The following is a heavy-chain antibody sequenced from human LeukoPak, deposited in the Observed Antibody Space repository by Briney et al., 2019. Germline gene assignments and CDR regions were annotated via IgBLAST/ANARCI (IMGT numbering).Heavy chain of an antibody. J-gene: IGHJ2*01. D-gene: IGHD2-8*01. V-gene: IGHV3-33*01. CDR3: VRAVEVSARGYFDL. CDR1: GFTFSSYG. Sequence: PGMSLRLSCAASGFTFSSYGMEWVRQAPGKGLEWLTVIWYDGSRKYYADSVKGRFTISRDNSNNMVDLQMNSLRVEDTAVYYCVRAVEVSARGYFDLWGRGTLVTVSS. CDR2: IWYDGSRK.